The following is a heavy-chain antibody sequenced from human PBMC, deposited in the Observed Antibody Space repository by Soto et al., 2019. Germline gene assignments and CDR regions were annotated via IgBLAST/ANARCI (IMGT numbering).Heavy chain of an antibody. J-gene: IGHJ4*02. CDR1: GFTVSSNY. CDR3: ARHITMDPLLVY. Sequence: EVQLVESGGGLIQPGGSLRLSCAFSGFTVSSNYMSWVRQAPGKGLEWVSVIYSGGSTYYADSVKGRFTISRDNSKSTLYLQMNSLRAEDTAVYYCARHITMDPLLVYWGQGTLVTVSS. CDR2: IYSGGST. V-gene: IGHV3-53*01. D-gene: IGHD3-10*01.